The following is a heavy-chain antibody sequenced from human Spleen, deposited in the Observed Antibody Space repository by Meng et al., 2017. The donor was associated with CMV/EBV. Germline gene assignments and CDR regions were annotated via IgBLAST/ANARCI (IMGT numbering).Heavy chain of an antibody. D-gene: IGHD5-18*01. J-gene: IGHJ6*02. CDR1: GFTFSSYA. V-gene: IGHV3-23*01. Sequence: GESLKISCAASGFTFSSYAMSWVRQAPGQGLEWVSGFSGSGRSTYYADSVKGRFIISRDNSKNALYLQMNSLRVEDTAVYYCVKDWVDTAMIRYEYRYYYYGMDVWGQGTTVTVSS. CDR2: FSGSGRST. CDR3: VKDWVDTAMIRYEYRYYYYGMDV.